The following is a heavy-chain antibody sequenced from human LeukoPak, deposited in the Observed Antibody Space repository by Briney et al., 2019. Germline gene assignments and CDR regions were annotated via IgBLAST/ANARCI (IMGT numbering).Heavy chain of an antibody. V-gene: IGHV4-59*01. CDR2: IYYSGGT. CDR3: ARDSSSGWYSFDY. J-gene: IGHJ4*02. CDR1: RGSISSYY. Sequence: PETLSLTCIDPRGSISSYYSSWIRQPPRKRLEWIGYIYYSGGTNYNPSLKSRVTISVDTSKNQFSLKLSSVTAADTAVYYCARDSSSGWYSFDYWGQGTLVTVSS. D-gene: IGHD6-19*01.